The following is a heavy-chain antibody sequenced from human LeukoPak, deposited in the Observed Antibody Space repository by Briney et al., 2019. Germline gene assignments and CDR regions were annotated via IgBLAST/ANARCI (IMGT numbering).Heavy chain of an antibody. CDR2: ITGSGGNT. CDR1: GFTFSSYI. J-gene: IGHJ4*02. CDR3: AKWGDFDVLTGYYVPDF. Sequence: GGSLRLSCAASGFTFSSYIMNWVRQAPGKGLEWVSAITGSGGNTYYADSVKGRFTISRDNSKNTLYLQMNSLRDEDTAVYYCAKWGDFDVLTGYYVPDFWGQGTLVTVSS. V-gene: IGHV3-23*01. D-gene: IGHD3-9*01.